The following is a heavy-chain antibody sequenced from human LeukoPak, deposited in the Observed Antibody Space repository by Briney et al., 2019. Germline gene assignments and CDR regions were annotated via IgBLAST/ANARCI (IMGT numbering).Heavy chain of an antibody. D-gene: IGHD1-26*01. CDR2: INQGGNDK. CDR1: GFTFSTYW. CDR3: TSGAYVDY. J-gene: IGHJ4*02. Sequence: AGSLRLSCAASGFTFSTYWMNWVRQAQGQGLEWLAIINQGGNDKYYVDSVRGRFTISRDNAKRSLYLQMSSLRAEDTAVYFCTSGAYVDYWGQGTLVTVSS. V-gene: IGHV3-7*03.